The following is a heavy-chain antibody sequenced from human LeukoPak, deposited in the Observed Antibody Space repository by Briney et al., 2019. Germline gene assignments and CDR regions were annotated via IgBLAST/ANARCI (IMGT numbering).Heavy chain of an antibody. CDR2: IYYSGST. Sequence: PSETLSLTCTVSGGSISSGGYYWSWIRQHPGKGLEWIGYIYYSGSTYYNPSLKSRVTMSVDTSKNQFSLKLSSVTAADTAVYYCARAGNWNDAEDYRGQGTLVTVSS. J-gene: IGHJ4*02. CDR1: GGSISSGGYY. CDR3: ARAGNWNDAEDY. D-gene: IGHD1-1*01. V-gene: IGHV4-31*03.